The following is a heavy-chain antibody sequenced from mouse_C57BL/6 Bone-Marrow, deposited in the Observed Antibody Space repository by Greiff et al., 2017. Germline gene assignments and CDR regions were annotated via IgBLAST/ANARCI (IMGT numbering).Heavy chain of an antibody. V-gene: IGHV1-78*01. Sequence: VQLQQSDAELVKPGASVKISCKVSGYTFTDHTIHWMKQRPEQGLEWIGYIYPRDGSTKYNEKFKGKATLTADKSSSTAYMQLNSLTSEDSAVYFCAGPSVVANWYFDVWGTGTTVTVSS. CDR3: AGPSVVANWYFDV. J-gene: IGHJ1*03. CDR2: IYPRDGST. D-gene: IGHD1-1*01. CDR1: GYTFTDHT.